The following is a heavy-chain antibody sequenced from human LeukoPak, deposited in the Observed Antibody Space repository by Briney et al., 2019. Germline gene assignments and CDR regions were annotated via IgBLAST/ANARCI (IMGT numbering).Heavy chain of an antibody. D-gene: IGHD3-10*01. V-gene: IGHV3-9*01. CDR2: ISWNSGSI. Sequence: GGSLRLSCAASGFTFDDYAMHWVRQAPGKGLEWVSGISWNSGSIGYADSVKGRFTISRDNARNSLYLNMSSLRADDTAVYYCARGKRRFDYWGQGTLVTVSS. J-gene: IGHJ4*02. CDR3: ARGKRRFDY. CDR1: GFTFDDYA.